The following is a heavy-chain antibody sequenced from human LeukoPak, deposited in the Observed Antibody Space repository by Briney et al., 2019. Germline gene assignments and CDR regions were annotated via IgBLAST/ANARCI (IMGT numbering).Heavy chain of an antibody. J-gene: IGHJ5*02. V-gene: IGHV1-69*06. D-gene: IGHD3-10*01. CDR2: IIPIFGTA. CDR3: ARDPSYYGSGSLLGWFDP. Sequence: GASVKVSCKASGGTFSSYAISWVRQAPGQGLEWMGGIIPIFGTANYAQKFQGRVTITADKSTSTAYMELSSLRSEDTAVYYCARDPSYYGSGSLLGWFDPWGQGTLVTVSS. CDR1: GGTFSSYA.